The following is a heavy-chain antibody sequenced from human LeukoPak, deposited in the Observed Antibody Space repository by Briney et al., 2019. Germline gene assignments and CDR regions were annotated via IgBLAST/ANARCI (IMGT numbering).Heavy chain of an antibody. Sequence: GGSLRLSCAASGFTFSSYSMNWVRQAPGEGLEWVSSISSSSSYIYYADSVKGRFTISRDNAKNSLYLQMNSLRAEDTAVYYCARVARYSGSYYTYWGQGTLVTVSS. CDR1: GFTFSSYS. J-gene: IGHJ4*02. V-gene: IGHV3-21*01. CDR2: ISSSSSYI. D-gene: IGHD1-26*01. CDR3: ARVARYSGSYYTY.